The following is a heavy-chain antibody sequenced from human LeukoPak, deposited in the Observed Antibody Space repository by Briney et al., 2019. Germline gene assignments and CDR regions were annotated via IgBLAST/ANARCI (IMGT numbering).Heavy chain of an antibody. Sequence: PSETLSLTCTISGAFVSNYYWSWVRQFPGKGLEWIGYIYSSDITTYNPSLKSRVTISLDASKNQSFLSLKAVTAADTAMYYCARDNPPISEEAFEFWGLGTMVTVSS. CDR1: GAFVSNYY. V-gene: IGHV4-59*02. D-gene: IGHD2-21*01. CDR3: ARDNPPISEEAFEF. CDR2: IYSSDIT. J-gene: IGHJ3*01.